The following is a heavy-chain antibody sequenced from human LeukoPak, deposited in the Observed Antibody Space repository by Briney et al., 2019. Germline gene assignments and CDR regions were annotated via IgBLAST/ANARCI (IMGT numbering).Heavy chain of an antibody. Sequence: GGSLRLSCAASGFTFNNYTMNWVRQAPGKGLEWVSSISRNGIYIKYVDSVKGRFTVSRDNAKNSLYLQMNSLRAEDTAVYYCARDGLPATVANWFDPWGQGALVTVSS. J-gene: IGHJ5*02. CDR1: GFTFNNYT. CDR3: ARDGLPATVANWFDP. D-gene: IGHD2-15*01. V-gene: IGHV3-21*01. CDR2: ISRNGIYI.